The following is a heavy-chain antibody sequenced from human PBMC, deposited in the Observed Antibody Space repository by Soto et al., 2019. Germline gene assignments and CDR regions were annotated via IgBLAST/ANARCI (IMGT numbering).Heavy chain of an antibody. D-gene: IGHD3-16*01. CDR3: AREAWKLYYLDY. CDR1: GFSFSNYA. Sequence: QVQLVESGGGVVQHGGSLTLSCAASGFSFSNYAMHWVRQAPGKGLEWVAVISYDGNTKYYADSAKGRFTIFRDNAKKTVFLEMSSLTTADATVYYCAREAWKLYYLDYWGQGTLVTVAS. J-gene: IGHJ4*02. CDR2: ISYDGNTK. V-gene: IGHV3-30-3*01.